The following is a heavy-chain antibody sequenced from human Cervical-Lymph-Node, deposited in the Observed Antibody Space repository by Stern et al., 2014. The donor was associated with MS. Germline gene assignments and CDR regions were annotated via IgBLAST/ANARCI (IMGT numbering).Heavy chain of an antibody. CDR1: GYSFTTSA. Sequence: QVQLVESGSELKKPGASVKVSCKASGYSFTTSALNWVRQAPGQGLEWMGLINTNTGDPLYAQAFAGRFVFALDTSVRTAYLQINNLKAEDSAIYYCATQGASGFGVSPTGYWGQGTLVTVSS. CDR2: INTNTGDP. J-gene: IGHJ4*02. D-gene: IGHD1-26*01. CDR3: ATQGASGFGVSPTGY. V-gene: IGHV7-4-1*02.